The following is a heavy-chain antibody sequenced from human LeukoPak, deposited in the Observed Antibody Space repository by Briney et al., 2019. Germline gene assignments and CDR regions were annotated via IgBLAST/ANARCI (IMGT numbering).Heavy chain of an antibody. V-gene: IGHV4-34*01. J-gene: IGHJ3*02. Sequence: SETLSLTCAVYGGSLSGYYWSWIRQPPGKGLEWIGEINHSGSTNYNPSLKSRVTISVDTSKNQFSLRLSSVTAADTAVYYCARGVRRYNWDDLRPYNAFDIWGQGTMVTVSS. CDR1: GGSLSGYY. CDR3: ARGVRRYNWDDLRPYNAFDI. CDR2: INHSGST. D-gene: IGHD1-1*01.